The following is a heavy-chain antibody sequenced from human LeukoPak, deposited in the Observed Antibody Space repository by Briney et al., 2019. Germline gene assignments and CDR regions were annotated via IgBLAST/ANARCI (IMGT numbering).Heavy chain of an antibody. CDR2: ISSSSSTI. D-gene: IGHD3-16*01. CDR3: GAGRQYVGAFDI. Sequence: GSLRPSCAASGFTFSSYELYWVRQAPGKGLEWISYISSSSSTIKYTESVRGRFTVSRDDARDSLYLQMNSLRGEDTAIYYCGAGRQYVGAFDISGEASLVTVSS. J-gene: IGHJ3*02. V-gene: IGHV3-48*03. CDR1: GFTFSSYE.